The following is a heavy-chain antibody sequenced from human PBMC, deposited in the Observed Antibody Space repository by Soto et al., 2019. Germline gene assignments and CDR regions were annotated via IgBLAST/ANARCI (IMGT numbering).Heavy chain of an antibody. Sequence: GGSLRLSCTASGFTFGDYAMSWFRQAPGKGLEWVGFIRSKAYGGTTEYAASVKGRFTISRDDSKSIAYLQMNSLKTEDTAVYYCTRDRGYSYGYPDYYYYGMDVWGQGTTVTVSS. CDR3: TRDRGYSYGYPDYYYYGMDV. D-gene: IGHD5-18*01. J-gene: IGHJ6*02. CDR2: IRSKAYGGTT. V-gene: IGHV3-49*03. CDR1: GFTFGDYA.